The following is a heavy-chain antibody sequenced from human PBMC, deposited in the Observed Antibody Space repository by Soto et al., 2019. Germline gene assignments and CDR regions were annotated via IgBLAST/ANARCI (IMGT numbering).Heavy chain of an antibody. Sequence: GGSLRLSCAASGFTFSSYSMNWVRQAPGKGLEWVSYISSSSSTIYYADSVKGRFTISRDNAKNSLYLQMNSLRDEDTAVYYCARVDYYDSSGYYPLLSVLVGFDYWGQGT. CDR3: ARVDYYDSSGYYPLLSVLVGFDY. CDR1: GFTFSSYS. J-gene: IGHJ4*02. D-gene: IGHD3-22*01. V-gene: IGHV3-48*02. CDR2: ISSSSSTI.